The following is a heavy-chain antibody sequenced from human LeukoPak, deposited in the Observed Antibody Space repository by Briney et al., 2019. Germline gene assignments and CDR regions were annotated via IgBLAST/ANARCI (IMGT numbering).Heavy chain of an antibody. J-gene: IGHJ4*02. D-gene: IGHD3-22*01. CDR3: AREVYYYDSSGYSDPYYFDY. Sequence: SQTLSLTCAISGDSVSSNSAAWNWIRQSPSRGLEWLGRTYYRSKWYNDYAVSVKSRITINPDTSKNQFSLQLNSVTPEDTAVYYCAREVYYYDSSGYSDPYYFDYWGQGTLVTVSS. CDR1: GDSVSSNSAA. V-gene: IGHV6-1*01. CDR2: TYYRSKWYN.